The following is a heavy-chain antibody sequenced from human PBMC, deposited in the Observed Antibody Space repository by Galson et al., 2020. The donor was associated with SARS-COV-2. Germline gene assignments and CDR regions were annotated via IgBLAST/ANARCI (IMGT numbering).Heavy chain of an antibody. CDR3: ARERGTGVGRLMIQEFFNV. D-gene: IGHD3-16*01. Sequence: ASVKVSCNASGYDLTVYGITWVRQAPGQGLEWLGWISGHNSDTIYAEKYQDRVTLTIDTSTRTAYMELRSLRHDDTAVYYCARERGTGVGRLMIQEFFNVWGRGTLVTVSS. CDR1: GYDLTVYG. CDR2: ISGHNSDT. V-gene: IGHV1-18*01. J-gene: IGHJ2*01.